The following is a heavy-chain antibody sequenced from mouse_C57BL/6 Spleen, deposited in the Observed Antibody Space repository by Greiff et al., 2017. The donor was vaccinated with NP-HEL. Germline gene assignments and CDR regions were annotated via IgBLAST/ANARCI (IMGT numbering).Heavy chain of an antibody. CDR1: GFTFSDYG. CDR3: ARHYSNYHYAMDY. D-gene: IGHD2-5*01. Sequence: EVMLVESGGGLVKPGGSLKLSCAASGFTFSDYGMHWVRQAPEKGLEWVAYISSGSSTIYYADTVKGRFTISRDNAKNTLFLQMTSLRSEDTAMYYCARHYSNYHYAMDYWGQGTSVTVSS. V-gene: IGHV5-17*01. J-gene: IGHJ4*01. CDR2: ISSGSSTI.